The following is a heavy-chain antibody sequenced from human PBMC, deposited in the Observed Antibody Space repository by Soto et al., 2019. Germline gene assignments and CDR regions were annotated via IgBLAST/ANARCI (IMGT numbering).Heavy chain of an antibody. CDR2: INHSGST. V-gene: IGHV4-34*01. CDR1: GGSFSGYY. D-gene: IGHD3-10*01. Sequence: SETLSLTCAVYGGSFSGYYWSWIRQPPGKGLEWIGEINHSGSTNYNPSLKSRVTISVDTSKNQFSLKLSSVTAADTAVYYCARVPYYGSGSYTSYYYYGMDVWGQGTTVTVS. CDR3: ARVPYYGSGSYTSYYYYGMDV. J-gene: IGHJ6*02.